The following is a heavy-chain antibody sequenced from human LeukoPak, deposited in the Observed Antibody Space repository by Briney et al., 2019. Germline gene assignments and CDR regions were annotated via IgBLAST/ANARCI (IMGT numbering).Heavy chain of an antibody. CDR3: ARVPTDGYNYFPDY. CDR2: INPNSGGT. Sequence: ASVKVSCKASGYTXTGYYMHWVRQXPGQGXXWXGWINPNSGGTNYAQKFQGRVTMTRDTSISTAYMELSRLRSDDTAVYYCARVPTDGYNYFPDYWGQGTLVTVSS. J-gene: IGHJ4*02. CDR1: GYTXTGYY. D-gene: IGHD5-24*01. V-gene: IGHV1-2*02.